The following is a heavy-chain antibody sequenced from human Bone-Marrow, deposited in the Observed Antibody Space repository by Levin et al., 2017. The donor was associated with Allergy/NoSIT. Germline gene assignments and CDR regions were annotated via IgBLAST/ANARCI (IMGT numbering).Heavy chain of an antibody. Sequence: PSETLSLTCTVSGGSISSGGYYWSWIRQHPGKGLEWIGYIYYSGSTYYNPSLKSRVTISVDTSKNQFSLKLSSVTAADTAVYYCAREGYYDFWSGFVGFDPWGQGTLVTVSS. V-gene: IGHV4-31*03. J-gene: IGHJ5*02. CDR3: AREGYYDFWSGFVGFDP. D-gene: IGHD3-3*01. CDR1: GGSISSGGYY. CDR2: IYYSGST.